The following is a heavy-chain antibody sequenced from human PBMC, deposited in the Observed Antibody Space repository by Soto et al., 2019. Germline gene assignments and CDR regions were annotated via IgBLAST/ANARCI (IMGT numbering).Heavy chain of an antibody. CDR2: ITSSGTTV. Sequence: EVHLVESGGGLVQPGGSLRLSCAASGFTFSSYSLNWVRQAPGKGLEWVSYITSSGTTVYYADSVRGRFTISRDNAKNSLYLHMNSLRDDDTAVYYCARGSSNWAYYFDFWGQGTLVTVSS. CDR1: GFTFSSYS. J-gene: IGHJ4*02. V-gene: IGHV3-48*02. D-gene: IGHD6-13*01. CDR3: ARGSSNWAYYFDF.